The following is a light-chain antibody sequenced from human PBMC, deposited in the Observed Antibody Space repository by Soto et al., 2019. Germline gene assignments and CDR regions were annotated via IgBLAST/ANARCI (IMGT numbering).Light chain of an antibody. CDR2: DAS. J-gene: IGKJ1*01. V-gene: IGKV1-12*01. CDR1: QSISHS. Sequence: DIQMTQSPSTLSASIGDRVTITCRASQSISHSLAWYQQKPGKAPYLLISDASSLQSGVPSRFSGSGSGTDFTLTISSLQPEDFATYYCQQSNSFPLTFGQGTKVDI. CDR3: QQSNSFPLT.